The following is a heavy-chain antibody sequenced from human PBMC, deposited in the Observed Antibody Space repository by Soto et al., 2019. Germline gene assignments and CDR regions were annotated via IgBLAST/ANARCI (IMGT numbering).Heavy chain of an antibody. Sequence: SETLSLTCTVSGGSISNYYWSWIRQSPGKGLEWIGYIYYSGTTSYNPSLNSRVTMSVDTSKNQFSLKVNSVTAADTAVYYCARESYYGSGATVVAYWGQGTLVTVS. J-gene: IGHJ4*02. V-gene: IGHV4-59*01. CDR2: IYYSGTT. CDR1: GGSISNYY. CDR3: ARESYYGSGATVVAY. D-gene: IGHD3-10*01.